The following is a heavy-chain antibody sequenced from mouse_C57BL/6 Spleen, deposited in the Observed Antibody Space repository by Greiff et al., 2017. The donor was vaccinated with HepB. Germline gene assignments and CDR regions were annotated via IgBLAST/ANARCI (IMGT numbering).Heavy chain of an antibody. D-gene: IGHD1-1*01. J-gene: IGHJ3*01. CDR1: GFTFSDYG. CDR2: ISSGSSTI. CDR3: ARTTVVGRGFAY. Sequence: EVQGVESGGGLVKPGGSLKLSCAASGFTFSDYGMHWVRQAPEKGLEWVAYISSGSSTIYYADTVKGRFTISRDNAKNTLFLRMTSLRSEDTAMYYCARTTVVGRGFAYWGQGTLVTVSA. V-gene: IGHV5-17*01.